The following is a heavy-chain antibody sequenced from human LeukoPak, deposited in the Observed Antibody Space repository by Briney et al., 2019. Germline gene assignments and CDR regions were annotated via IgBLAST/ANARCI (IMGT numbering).Heavy chain of an antibody. CDR1: GFTFSSYS. V-gene: IGHV3-21*01. CDR3: AKGYGWEASYYYYYMDV. Sequence: GGSLRLSCAASGFTFSSYSMNWVRQAPGKGLEWVSSISSSSSYIYYADSVKGRFTISRDNSKNTLYLRMNSLRAEDTAVYYCAKGYGWEASYYYYYMDVWGKGTTVTISS. J-gene: IGHJ6*03. CDR2: ISSSSSYI. D-gene: IGHD1-26*01.